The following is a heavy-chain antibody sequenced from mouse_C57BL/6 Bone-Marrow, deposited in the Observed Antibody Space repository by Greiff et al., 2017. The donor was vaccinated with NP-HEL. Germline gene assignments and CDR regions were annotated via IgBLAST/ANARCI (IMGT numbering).Heavy chain of an antibody. CDR3: ARGGLYYGSSFAMDY. Sequence: QVQLKQSGAELARPGASVKLSCKASGYTFTSYGISWVKQRTGQGLEWIGEIYPRSGNTYYNEKFKGKATLTAEKSSSTAYMELRSLTSEDSAVYFCARGGLYYGSSFAMDYWGQGTSVTVSS. V-gene: IGHV1-81*01. J-gene: IGHJ4*01. CDR2: IYPRSGNT. D-gene: IGHD1-1*01. CDR1: GYTFTSYG.